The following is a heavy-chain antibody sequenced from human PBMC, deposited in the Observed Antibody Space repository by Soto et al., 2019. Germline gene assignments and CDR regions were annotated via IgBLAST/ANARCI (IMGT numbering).Heavy chain of an antibody. D-gene: IGHD3-9*01. J-gene: IGHJ6*02. CDR2: IYYSGST. CDR1: GGSISSGGYY. CDR3: ARDGYYDILTGYSLGMDV. Sequence: SETLSLTCTVSGGSISSGGYYWSWIRQHPGKGLEWIGYIYYSGSTYYNPSLKSRVTISVDTSKNQFSLKLSSVTAADTAVYYCARDGYYDILTGYSLGMDVWGQGTTVTVS. V-gene: IGHV4-31*03.